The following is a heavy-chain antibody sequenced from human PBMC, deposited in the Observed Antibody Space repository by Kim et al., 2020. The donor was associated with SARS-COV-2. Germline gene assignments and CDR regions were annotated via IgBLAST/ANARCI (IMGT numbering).Heavy chain of an antibody. Sequence: ASVKVSCKASGYTFTGYYMHWVRQAPGQGLEWMGWINPNSGGTNYAQKFQGRVTMTRDTSISTAYMELSRLRSDDTAVYYCARDRGRSEYLVVVPAAIPFLDYWGQGTLVTVSS. J-gene: IGHJ4*02. CDR3: ARDRGRSEYLVVVPAAIPFLDY. CDR1: GYTFTGYY. V-gene: IGHV1-2*02. CDR2: INPNSGGT. D-gene: IGHD2-2*02.